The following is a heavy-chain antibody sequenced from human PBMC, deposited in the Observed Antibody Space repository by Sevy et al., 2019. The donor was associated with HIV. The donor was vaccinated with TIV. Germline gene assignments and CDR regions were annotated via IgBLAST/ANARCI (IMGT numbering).Heavy chain of an antibody. J-gene: IGHJ3*02. V-gene: IGHV3-7*03. D-gene: IGHD3-22*01. CDR3: ARDKNHYDRSVYYDAFDI. CDR2: IKEDGSDK. CDR1: GFTLSSFW. Sequence: GGSLRHSCAASGFTLSSFWMTWVRQAPGKGLEWVANIKEDGSDKNYLDSVKGRFTISRDNAKNSLYLQMNSLRAEDTAVYYCARDKNHYDRSVYYDAFDIRGQGTMVTVSS.